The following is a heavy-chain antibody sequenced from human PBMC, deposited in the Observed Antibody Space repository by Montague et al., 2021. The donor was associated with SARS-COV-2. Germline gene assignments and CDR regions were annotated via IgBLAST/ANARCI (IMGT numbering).Heavy chain of an antibody. Sequence: SETLSLTCAVYGGSFSDYFWTWIRQPPGKGLEWLGEINHRGTSNYNPSLKSRVSISVDTSKNQFSLYLGSVTAADTAVYYCARGRQHFNMIAVVMTEGEYYLDYWGQGTLVTVYS. CDR2: INHRGTS. V-gene: IGHV4-34*01. D-gene: IGHD3-22*01. CDR1: GGSFSDYF. J-gene: IGHJ4*02. CDR3: ARGRQHFNMIAVVMTEGEYYLDY.